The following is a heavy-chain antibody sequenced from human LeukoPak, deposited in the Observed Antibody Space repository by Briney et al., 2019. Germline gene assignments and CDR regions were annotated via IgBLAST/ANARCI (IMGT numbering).Heavy chain of an antibody. Sequence: GASVKVSCKTSGFPFNGYYIHWVRQAPGQGLEWMGWINPNNGVTNYAQKFQGRVTMTRDTPISTTSMELNRLRSDDTAFYYCARDGHFWGGDCLDAFDIWGQGTMVSVSS. CDR1: GFPFNGYY. J-gene: IGHJ3*02. CDR2: INPNNGVT. D-gene: IGHD2-21*02. CDR3: ARDGHFWGGDCLDAFDI. V-gene: IGHV1-2*02.